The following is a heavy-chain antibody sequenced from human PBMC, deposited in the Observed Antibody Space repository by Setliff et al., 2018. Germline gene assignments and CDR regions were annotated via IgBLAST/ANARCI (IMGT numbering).Heavy chain of an antibody. D-gene: IGHD3-3*01. CDR3: VRMSGFLYMDV. Sequence: PSETLSLTCTVSGGSISTYYWSWIRRPAGKGLEWIGRVFVSGSTNYNPSLKSRVTISLDTSKNQFSLKLSSVTAADTAVYYCVRMSGFLYMDVWGKGTTVTVSS. V-gene: IGHV4-4*07. J-gene: IGHJ6*03. CDR2: VFVSGST. CDR1: GGSISTYY.